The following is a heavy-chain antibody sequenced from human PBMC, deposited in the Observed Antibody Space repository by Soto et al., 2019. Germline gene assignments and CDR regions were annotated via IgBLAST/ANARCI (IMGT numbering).Heavy chain of an antibody. CDR3: ARPKGYCSGVSCYGMGV. CDR2: IYPGDSDT. Sequence: GESLKISCKGSGYSFTSYWIVWVRQMPGKGLEWMGSIYPGDSDTRYSPSFQGRVTISADKSINTAYLQWDSLKASDTAMYFCARPKGYCSGVSCYGMGVWGQGATVTVSS. V-gene: IGHV5-51*01. CDR1: GYSFTSYW. J-gene: IGHJ6*02. D-gene: IGHD2-15*01.